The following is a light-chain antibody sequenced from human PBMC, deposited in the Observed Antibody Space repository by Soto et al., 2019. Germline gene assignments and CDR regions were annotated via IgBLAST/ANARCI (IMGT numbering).Light chain of an antibody. CDR3: QQYNDWLTIT. CDR2: GGS. J-gene: IGKJ5*01. Sequence: EVVMTQSPATLSVPPGDRATLSCRASESVRSGLAWYQQKPGQAPRLLIYGGSIRAADVPDRFSGSGSGTAFTLTVSTLQSEDFAVYYCQQYNDWLTITLGQGKRLEAK. CDR1: ESVRSG. V-gene: IGKV3-15*01.